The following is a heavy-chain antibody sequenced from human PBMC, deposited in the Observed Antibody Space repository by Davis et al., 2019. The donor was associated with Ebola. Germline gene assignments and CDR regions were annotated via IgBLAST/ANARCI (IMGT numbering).Heavy chain of an antibody. CDR3: ARDWARITIFGVGTGYWFDP. Sequence: GESLKISCAASGFTFSSYAMSWVRQAPGKGLDWVSAISGSGGSTYYADSVKGRFTISRDNSKNTLYLQMNSRRAEDTAVYYCARDWARITIFGVGTGYWFDPWGQGTLVTVSS. J-gene: IGHJ5*02. V-gene: IGHV3-23*01. CDR1: GFTFSSYA. CDR2: ISGSGGST. D-gene: IGHD3-3*01.